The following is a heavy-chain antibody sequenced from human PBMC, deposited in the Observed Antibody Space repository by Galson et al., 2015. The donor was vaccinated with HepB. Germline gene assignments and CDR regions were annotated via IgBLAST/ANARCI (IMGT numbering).Heavy chain of an antibody. V-gene: IGHV3-23*01. CDR1: GFTFSSYA. D-gene: IGHD2-2*01. Sequence: SLRLSCAASGFTFSSYAMSWVRQAPGKGLEWVSAISGSGGSTYYADSVKGRFTISRDNSKNTLYLQMNSLRAEDTAVYYCAESPVVPAATLYYFDYWGQGTLVTVSS. J-gene: IGHJ4*02. CDR2: ISGSGGST. CDR3: AESPVVPAATLYYFDY.